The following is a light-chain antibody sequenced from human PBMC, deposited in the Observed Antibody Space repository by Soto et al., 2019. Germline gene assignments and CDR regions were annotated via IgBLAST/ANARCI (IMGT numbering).Light chain of an antibody. J-gene: IGKJ1*01. CDR1: QSISVC. CDR2: DAS. V-gene: IGKV1-5*01. Sequence: DIQMTQSPSTLSASVGDRVTITCRASQSISVCLAWYQRKPGNAPKLLIFDASSLESGLPSRFSGSGSGTEFLLTSSSLPHEYFATYYCQQYSSFWTFGQGTKVEIK. CDR3: QQYSSFWT.